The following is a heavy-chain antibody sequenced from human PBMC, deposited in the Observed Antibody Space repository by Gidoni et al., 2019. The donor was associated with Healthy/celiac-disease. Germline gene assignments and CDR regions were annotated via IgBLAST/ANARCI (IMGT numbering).Heavy chain of an antibody. V-gene: IGHV3-23*01. CDR1: GFTFSSYA. J-gene: IGHJ6*03. Sequence: EVQLLESGGGLVQPGGSLRLSCAASGFTFSSYAMSWVRQAPGKGLEWVSAISGSGGSTYYADSVKGRFTISRDNSKNTLYLQMNSLRAEDTAVYYCAGLSEWELQGYYYYMDVWGKGTTVTVSS. D-gene: IGHD1-26*01. CDR2: ISGSGGST. CDR3: AGLSEWELQGYYYYMDV.